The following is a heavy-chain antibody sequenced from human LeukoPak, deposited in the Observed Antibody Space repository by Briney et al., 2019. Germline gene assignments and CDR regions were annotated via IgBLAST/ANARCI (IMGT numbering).Heavy chain of an antibody. J-gene: IGHJ5*02. CDR2: IYTSGST. V-gene: IGHV4-4*07. CDR1: GGSIISYY. D-gene: IGHD3-22*01. CDR3: ARRGFYNYYDSSGYPSWFDP. Sequence: SETLSLTCTVSGGSIISYYWSWIRQPAGKGLEWIGRIYTSGSTNYNPSLKSRVTMSVDTSKNQFSLKLSSVTAADTSVYYCARRGFYNYYDSSGYPSWFDPWGQGTLVTVSS.